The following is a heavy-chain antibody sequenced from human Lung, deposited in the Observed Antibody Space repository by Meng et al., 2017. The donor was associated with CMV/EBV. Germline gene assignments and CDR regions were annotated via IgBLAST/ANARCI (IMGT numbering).Heavy chain of an antibody. CDR3: ARGSSWVGESADAFDI. CDR2: IDNGGDT. J-gene: IGHJ3*02. CDR1: GFTFSSYD. Sequence: GGSXRLXCAASGFTFSSYDMHWVRQAPGKGLERVSSIDNGGDTYYSGSVKGRFTISREDVKNSLYLQMNSLRAGDTAVYYCARGSSWVGESADAFDIWVQGTXVTVSS. V-gene: IGHV3-13*01. D-gene: IGHD3-10*01.